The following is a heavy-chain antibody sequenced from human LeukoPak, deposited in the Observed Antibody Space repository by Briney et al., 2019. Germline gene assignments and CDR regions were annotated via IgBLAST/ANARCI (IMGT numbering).Heavy chain of an antibody. D-gene: IGHD3-16*01. V-gene: IGHV1-2*02. CDR2: INPNSGGT. Sequence: ASVKVSCKASGYTFTGYYMHWVRQAPGQGLEWMGWINPNSGGTNYAQKFQGRVTMTRDTSISTAYMELSRLRSDDTAVYYCARVGPAVRAGAFDIWGQGTMVTVSS. J-gene: IGHJ3*02. CDR1: GYTFTGYY. CDR3: ARVGPAVRAGAFDI.